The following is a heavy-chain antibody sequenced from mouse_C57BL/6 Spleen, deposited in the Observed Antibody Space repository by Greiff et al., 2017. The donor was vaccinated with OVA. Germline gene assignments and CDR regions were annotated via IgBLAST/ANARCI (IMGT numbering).Heavy chain of an antibody. CDR3: VRSSYDYDGAWFAY. V-gene: IGHV10-1*01. Sequence: EVQLVESGGGLVQPKGSLKLSCAASGFSFNTYAMNWVRQAPGKGLEWVARIRSKSNNYATYYADSVKDRFTISRDDSESMLYLQMNNLKTEDTAMYYCVRSSYDYDGAWFAYWGQGTLVTVSA. CDR2: IRSKSNNYAT. CDR1: GFSFNTYA. D-gene: IGHD2-4*01. J-gene: IGHJ3*01.